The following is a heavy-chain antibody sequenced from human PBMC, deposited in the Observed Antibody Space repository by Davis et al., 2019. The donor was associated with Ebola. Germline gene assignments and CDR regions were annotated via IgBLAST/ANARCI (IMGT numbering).Heavy chain of an antibody. CDR1: GYTFTSYA. V-gene: IGHV7-4-1*02. Sequence: AASVKVSCKASGYTFTSYAMNWVRQAPGQGLDWMGCINTKTGNPTYAQGFTGRFVFSLDTSVSTAYLQISSLKAEDTAVYYCARCEENPDTTMVSCFDYWGQGTLVTVSS. CDR2: INTKTGNP. J-gene: IGHJ4*02. D-gene: IGHD5-18*01. CDR3: ARCEENPDTTMVSCFDY.